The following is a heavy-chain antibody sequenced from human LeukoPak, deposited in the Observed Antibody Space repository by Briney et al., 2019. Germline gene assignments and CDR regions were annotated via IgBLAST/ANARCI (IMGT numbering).Heavy chain of an antibody. D-gene: IGHD3-10*01. V-gene: IGHV1-18*01. J-gene: IGHJ4*02. CDR3: ARVLWFGELFPDFDY. CDR1: GYTFTSYG. Sequence: ASVKVSCKASGYTFTSYGISWVRQAPGQGLEWMGWISAYNGNTNYAQKLQGRVTMTTDTSTSTACMELRSLRSDDTAVYYCARVLWFGELFPDFDYWGQGTLVTVSS. CDR2: ISAYNGNT.